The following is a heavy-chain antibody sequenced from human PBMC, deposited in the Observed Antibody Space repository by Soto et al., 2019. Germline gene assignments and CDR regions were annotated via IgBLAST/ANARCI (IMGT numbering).Heavy chain of an antibody. V-gene: IGHV4-39*01. Sequence: QLQLQESGPGLVKPSETLSLTCTVSGGSISSSSYYWGWIRQPPGTGLEWIGSIYYSGSTYYNPSLKSRVTISVDTSKNQFSLQLSSVTAADTAVYYCARHDLGYSGYDYYYYYMDVWGKGTTVTVSS. J-gene: IGHJ6*03. CDR1: GGSISSSSYY. CDR2: IYYSGST. D-gene: IGHD5-12*01. CDR3: ARHDLGYSGYDYYYYYMDV.